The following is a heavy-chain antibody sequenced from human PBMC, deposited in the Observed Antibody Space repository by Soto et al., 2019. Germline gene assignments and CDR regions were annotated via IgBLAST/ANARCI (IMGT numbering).Heavy chain of an antibody. J-gene: IGHJ6*02. D-gene: IGHD3-3*01. CDR3: ARVAPPGIFGVVIMAYYGMDV. CDR1: GYTFTTYY. CDR2: INPDSGAT. V-gene: IGHV1-2*02. Sequence: GASVKVSCKASGYTFTTYYIHWVRQAPGQGLEWMAWINPDSGATYSAPKFQGRVTVTSDTSISTASMEMSRLTSDDTAVYYCARVAPPGIFGVVIMAYYGMDVWGQGTTVTVSS.